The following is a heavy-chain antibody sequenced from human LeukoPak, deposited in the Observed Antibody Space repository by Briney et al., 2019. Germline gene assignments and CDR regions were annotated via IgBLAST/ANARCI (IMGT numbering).Heavy chain of an antibody. CDR1: GFIFSSYW. J-gene: IGHJ6*02. Sequence: GGSLRLSCAASGFIFSSYWMTRVRQAPGKGLEWVANIKQDGSEKYYVDSVKGRFTISRDNAENSLYLQLNSLRAEDTAVYYCVRGMDVWGQGTTVTVSS. V-gene: IGHV3-7*03. CDR3: VRGMDV. CDR2: IKQDGSEK.